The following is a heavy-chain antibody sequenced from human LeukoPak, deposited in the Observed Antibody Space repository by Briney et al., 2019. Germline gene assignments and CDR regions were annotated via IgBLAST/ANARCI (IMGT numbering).Heavy chain of an antibody. J-gene: IGHJ4*02. CDR1: GGSISSYY. Sequence: SETLSLTCTVSGGSISSYYWSWIRQPPGKGLEWIGYIYYSGSTNYNPSPKSRVTISLDTSKNQFSLKLTTVTAADTAVYYCARGEGIAAAGHFDYWGQGTLVTVSS. D-gene: IGHD6-13*01. CDR2: IYYSGST. CDR3: ARGEGIAAAGHFDY. V-gene: IGHV4-59*12.